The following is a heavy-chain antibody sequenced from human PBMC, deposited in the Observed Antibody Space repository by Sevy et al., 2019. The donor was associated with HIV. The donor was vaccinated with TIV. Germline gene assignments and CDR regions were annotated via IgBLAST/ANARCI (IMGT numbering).Heavy chain of an antibody. J-gene: IGHJ4*02. CDR3: ARVDSCGGDCYYFDY. Sequence: ASVKVSCKASGYTLTDYYIHWVRQAPGQGLQCVGIINPSGGGTNYAQMFQGRVTMTRDMSTNTVYLELSSLKSDDTAVYYCARVDSCGGDCYYFDYWGQGTLVTVSS. CDR2: INPSGGGT. CDR1: GYTLTDYY. D-gene: IGHD2-21*02. V-gene: IGHV1-46*01.